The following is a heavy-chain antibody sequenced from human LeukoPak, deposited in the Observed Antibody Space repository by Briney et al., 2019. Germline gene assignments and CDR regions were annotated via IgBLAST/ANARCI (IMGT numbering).Heavy chain of an antibody. CDR1: GFTFSSYA. Sequence: PGGSLRLSCAASGFTFSSYAMSWVRQAPGKGLEWVSAISGSGGSTYYADSVKGRFTISRDNSKNTLYLQMNSLRAEDTAVYYCAKALQQSHYYYGMDVWGQGTTVTVSS. J-gene: IGHJ6*02. V-gene: IGHV3-23*01. CDR2: ISGSGGST. D-gene: IGHD5-18*01. CDR3: AKALQQSHYYYGMDV.